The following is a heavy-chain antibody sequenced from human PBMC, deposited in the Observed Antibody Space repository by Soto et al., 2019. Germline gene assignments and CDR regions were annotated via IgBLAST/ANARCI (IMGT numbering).Heavy chain of an antibody. J-gene: IGHJ6*02. V-gene: IGHV5-51*01. CDR2: IYPGDSDT. Sequence: GESLKISCKGSGYSFTSYWIGWVRQMPGKGLEWMGIIYPGDSDTRYSPSFQGQVTISADKSISTAYLQWSSLKASDTAMYYCARLRYCSGGSCYSVHYYGMDVWGQGTTVADS. D-gene: IGHD2-15*01. CDR1: GYSFTSYW. CDR3: ARLRYCSGGSCYSVHYYGMDV.